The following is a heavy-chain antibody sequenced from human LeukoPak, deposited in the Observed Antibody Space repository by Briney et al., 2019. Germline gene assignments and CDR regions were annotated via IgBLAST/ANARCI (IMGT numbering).Heavy chain of an antibody. CDR1: GFTFSSYA. CDR2: ISGSSGRT. V-gene: IGHV3-23*01. Sequence: GGSLRLSCAASGFTFSSYAMNWGREALGKGLEWVSAISGSSGRTYYADFVKGRFTISRDNSKNTLYLQMNSLRAGDTAIYFCAKPARTDYTDYWGQGTLVTVSS. J-gene: IGHJ4*02. D-gene: IGHD1-14*01. CDR3: AKPARTDYTDY.